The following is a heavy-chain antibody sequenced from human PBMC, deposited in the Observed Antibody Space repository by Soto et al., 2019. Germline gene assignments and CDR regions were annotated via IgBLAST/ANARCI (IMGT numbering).Heavy chain of an antibody. CDR3: ASEAIAAAAVYGMDV. CDR2: INAGNGNT. CDR1: GYTFTSYV. J-gene: IGHJ6*02. Sequence: QVQLVRSGAEEKKPGASVKVSCKASGYTFTSYVMHWVRQTPGQRLEWMGWINAGNGNTKYSQKFQGRVTITRDTSASTAYMELSRLRSEDTAVYYCASEAIAAAAVYGMDVWGQGTTVTVSS. D-gene: IGHD6-13*01. V-gene: IGHV1-3*05.